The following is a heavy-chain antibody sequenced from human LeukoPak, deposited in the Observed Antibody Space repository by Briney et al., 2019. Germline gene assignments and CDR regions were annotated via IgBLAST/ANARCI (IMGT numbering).Heavy chain of an antibody. CDR2: ITSSSSII. V-gene: IGHV3-48*01. CDR3: ARVGLWHYPVDS. J-gene: IGHJ4*02. D-gene: IGHD1-7*01. CDR1: GFTFSSYS. Sequence: GGSLRLSCAASGFTFSSYSMNWVRPAPGKGLEWVSYITSSSSIIYFGDSVKGRFTVSRDNAKNSLYLQMNSLRAEDTAVYYCARVGLWHYPVDSWGQGTLVTVSS.